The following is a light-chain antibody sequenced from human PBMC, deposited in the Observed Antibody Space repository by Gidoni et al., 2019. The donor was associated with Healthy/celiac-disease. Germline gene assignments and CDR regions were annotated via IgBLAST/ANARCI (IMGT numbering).Light chain of an antibody. J-gene: IGKJ1*01. V-gene: IGKV3-11*01. CDR2: DAS. Sequence: EIVLTQSPATLSLSPGESATLSCRASQSVSSYLAWYQQKPGQAPRLLIYDASNRATGIPARFSGSGSGTDFTLTISSLEPEDFAVYYCQQRSNWPFTWTFGQGTKVEIK. CDR3: QQRSNWPFTWT. CDR1: QSVSSY.